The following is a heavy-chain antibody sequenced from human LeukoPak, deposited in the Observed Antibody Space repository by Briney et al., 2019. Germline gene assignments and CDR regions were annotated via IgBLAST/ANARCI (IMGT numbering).Heavy chain of an antibody. CDR2: INPNSGGT. D-gene: IGHD6-19*01. Sequence: ASVKVSCKASGYTFTGYYMHWVRQAPGQGLEWMGWINPNSGGTNYAQKFQGRVTMTRDTSISTAYLQWSSLKASDTAMYYCARHRANGGAVAGRGYYYYMDVWGKGTTVTVSS. CDR3: ARHRANGGAVAGRGYYYYMDV. CDR1: GYTFTGYY. V-gene: IGHV1-2*02. J-gene: IGHJ6*03.